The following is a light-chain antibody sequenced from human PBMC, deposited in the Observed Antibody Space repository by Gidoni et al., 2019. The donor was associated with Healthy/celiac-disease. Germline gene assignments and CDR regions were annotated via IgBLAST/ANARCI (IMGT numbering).Light chain of an antibody. CDR3: QQANSFPWT. Sequence: DIQMTQSPSSVYASVVDRVTITCRASQGISSWLAWYQQKPGKALMLLIYAASILQSGVPSRFSGSGSGPDFPLTISILQPEDFATYYCQQANSFPWTFGQGPKVEIK. V-gene: IGKV1-12*01. J-gene: IGKJ1*01. CDR1: QGISSW. CDR2: AAS.